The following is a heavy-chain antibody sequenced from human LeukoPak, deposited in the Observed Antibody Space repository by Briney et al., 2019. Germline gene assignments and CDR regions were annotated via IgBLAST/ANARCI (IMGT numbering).Heavy chain of an antibody. D-gene: IGHD3/OR15-3a*01. CDR3: ARDLGTKYFQH. Sequence: PSETLSLTCAVYGGSFSGYYWSWIRQPPGKGLEWIGEINHSGSTNYNPSLKSRVTISVDTSKNQFSLKLSSVTAADTAVYYCARDLGTKYFQHWGQGTLVTVSS. CDR1: GGSFSGYY. V-gene: IGHV4-34*01. J-gene: IGHJ1*01. CDR2: INHSGST.